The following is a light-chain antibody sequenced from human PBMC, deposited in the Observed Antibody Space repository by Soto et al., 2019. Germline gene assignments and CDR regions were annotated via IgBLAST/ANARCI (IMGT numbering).Light chain of an antibody. CDR3: QQYGDSPRT. V-gene: IGKV3-20*01. CDR1: QSVSSDY. CDR2: GAS. J-gene: IGKJ1*01. Sequence: ENVFTQSPGTLSLSPREKATHSCRASQSVSSDYLAWYQQNPGQAPRLLIYGASSRATGIPDRFSGSGSGTDFTLTISRLEPEDFAVYFCQQYGDSPRTFGQGTKV.